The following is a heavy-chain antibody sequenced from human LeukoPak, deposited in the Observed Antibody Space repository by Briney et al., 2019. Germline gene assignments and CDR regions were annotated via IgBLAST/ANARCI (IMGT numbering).Heavy chain of an antibody. D-gene: IGHD3-9*01. CDR3: ARGIDDILTGYYPPLGY. Sequence: SETLSLTCTVSGGSISTNDYYWGWIRQPPEQRLEWIGSIYYNGDTYYNPSLKSRVTISVDRSKNQFSLKLSSVTAADTAVYYCARGIDDILTGYYPPLGYWGQGTLVTVSS. J-gene: IGHJ4*02. V-gene: IGHV4-39*07. CDR2: IYYNGDT. CDR1: GGSISTNDYY.